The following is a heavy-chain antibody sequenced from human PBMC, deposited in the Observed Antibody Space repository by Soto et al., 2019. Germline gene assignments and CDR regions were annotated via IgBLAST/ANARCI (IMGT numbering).Heavy chain of an antibody. J-gene: IGHJ5*02. D-gene: IGHD2-2*01. V-gene: IGHV3-74*01. CDR1: GFTFSNYW. Sequence: GGSLRLSCAASGFTFSNYWMHWVRQAPGKGLLWVSRINPDGSSTSYADSVKDRFTISRDDSKNTLYLQMNNLRAADTAVYYCVKNGYCRGTNCYSPFDPWGQGTLVTVSS. CDR3: VKNGYCRGTNCYSPFDP. CDR2: INPDGSST.